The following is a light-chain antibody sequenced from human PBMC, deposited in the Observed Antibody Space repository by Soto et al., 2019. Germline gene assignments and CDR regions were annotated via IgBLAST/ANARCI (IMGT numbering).Light chain of an antibody. CDR1: QSISSY. V-gene: IGKV1-39*01. CDR3: QQSYSTPQT. CDR2: AAS. Sequence: DIQMTQSPSSLSASVGDRVTITCRASQSISSYLNWYQQKPGKAPKLLIYAASSLQSGVPSRFSGSGSGTDFTLTISSLQPEDFATYYCQQSYSTPQTFGPGTKVDSK. J-gene: IGKJ3*01.